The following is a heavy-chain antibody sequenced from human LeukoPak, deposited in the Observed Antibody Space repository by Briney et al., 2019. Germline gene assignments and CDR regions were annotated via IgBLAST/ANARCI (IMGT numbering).Heavy chain of an antibody. CDR3: ARATIAARPRHNYYYYMDV. D-gene: IGHD6-6*01. CDR1: GGTFSSYA. CDR2: IIPIFGTA. J-gene: IGHJ6*03. V-gene: IGHV1-69*05. Sequence: ASVTVSCKASGGTFSSYAISWVRQAPGQGLEWMGGIIPIFGTANYAQKFQGRVTITTDESTSTAYMELSSLRSEDTAVYYCARATIAARPRHNYYYYMDVWGKGTTVTVSS.